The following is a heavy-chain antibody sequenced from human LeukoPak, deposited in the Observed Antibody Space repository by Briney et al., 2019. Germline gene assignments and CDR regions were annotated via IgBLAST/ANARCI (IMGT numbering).Heavy chain of an antibody. Sequence: ASVKVSCKASGYTFTGYYMHWVRQAPGQGLEWMGWINPNSGGTNYAQKFQGRVTTTRDTSISTAYMELSRLRSDDTAVYYCARVLWLSRIGELFNYYYYMDVWGKGTTVTVSS. J-gene: IGHJ6*03. V-gene: IGHV1-2*02. CDR1: GYTFTGYY. CDR3: ARVLWLSRIGELFNYYYYMDV. CDR2: INPNSGGT. D-gene: IGHD3-10*01.